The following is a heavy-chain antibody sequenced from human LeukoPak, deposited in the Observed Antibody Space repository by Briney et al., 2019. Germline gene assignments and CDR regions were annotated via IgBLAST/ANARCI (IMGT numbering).Heavy chain of an antibody. CDR1: GFTFSGSA. J-gene: IGHJ6*03. D-gene: IGHD3-10*01. V-gene: IGHV3-73*01. Sequence: SGGSLKLSCAASGFTFSGSAMHWVRRASGKGLEWVGRIRSKANSYATAYAASVKGRFTISRDDSKNTAYLQMNSLKTEDTAVYYCTRHGEYYYDYYYYYMDVWGKGTTVAVSS. CDR3: TRHGEYYYDYYYYYMDV. CDR2: IRSKANSYAT.